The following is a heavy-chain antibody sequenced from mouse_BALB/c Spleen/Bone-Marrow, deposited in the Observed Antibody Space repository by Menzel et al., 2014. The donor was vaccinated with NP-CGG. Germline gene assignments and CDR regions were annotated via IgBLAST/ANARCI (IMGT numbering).Heavy chain of an antibody. J-gene: IGHJ4*01. CDR1: VYSFTSFI. Sequence: VQLQQSGPELVKPGASVKMSCKASVYSFTSFILHWVKMRPGQGLEWIGYINPYNDGTKYNEKFKGKAILTSDKSSSSANMELSSLTSEDSAVYYCARAMIYYYAMDYWGQGTSVTVSS. CDR2: INPYNDGT. D-gene: IGHD2-4*01. V-gene: IGHV1-14*01. CDR3: ARAMIYYYAMDY.